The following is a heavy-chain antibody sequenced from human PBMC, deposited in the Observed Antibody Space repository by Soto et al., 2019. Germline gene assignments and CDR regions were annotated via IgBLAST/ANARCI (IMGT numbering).Heavy chain of an antibody. V-gene: IGHV3-23*01. J-gene: IGHJ4*02. CDR1: GFTFSSYA. Sequence: PGGSLRLSCAASGFTFSSYAMSWVRQAPGKGLEWVSAISGSDNSTYYADSVKGRFTISRDNSKNTLYLQMNSLRAEDTAVYYCAKEGWGMGSSDYWGQGTLVTVSS. CDR2: ISGSDNST. CDR3: AKEGWGMGSSDY. D-gene: IGHD7-27*01.